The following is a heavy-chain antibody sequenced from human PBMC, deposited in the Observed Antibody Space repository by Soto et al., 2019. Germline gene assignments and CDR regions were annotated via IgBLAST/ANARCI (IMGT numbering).Heavy chain of an antibody. Sequence: TSETLSLTCTVSGGSISSYYWRWIRQPPGKGLEWIGYIFYTGNTDYNPSLKSRVTISVDTSKNEFSLKLTSVTTADTAVYYCARVDSGWHDYWGQGTLVTVSS. CDR2: IFYTGNT. D-gene: IGHD6-19*01. J-gene: IGHJ4*02. V-gene: IGHV4-59*01. CDR1: GGSISSYY. CDR3: ARVDSGWHDY.